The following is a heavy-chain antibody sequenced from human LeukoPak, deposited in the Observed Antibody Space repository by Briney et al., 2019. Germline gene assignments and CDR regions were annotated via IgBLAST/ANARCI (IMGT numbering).Heavy chain of an antibody. CDR2: IYYSGST. Sequence: SETLSLTCTVSGGSISSSYWSWIRQPPGKGLEWIGYIYYSGSTNYNPSLKSRVTISVDTSKNQFSLKLSSVTAANTAVYYCARIYSYYFDYWGQGTLVTVSS. V-gene: IGHV4-59*08. J-gene: IGHJ4*02. CDR1: GGSISSSY. CDR3: ARIYSYYFDY. D-gene: IGHD2-15*01.